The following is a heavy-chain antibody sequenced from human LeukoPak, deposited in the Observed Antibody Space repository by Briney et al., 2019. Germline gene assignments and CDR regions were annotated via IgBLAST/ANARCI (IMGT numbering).Heavy chain of an antibody. Sequence: GGSLRLSCAASGFTFSSYGMHWVRQAPGKGLEWVAVIYYDGNNKFYADSVKGRFTISRDNSKNTLYLQMNSLRAEDTAVYHCARDTYYYGSGSYVDYWGQGTLVTVSS. CDR1: GFTFSSYG. CDR3: ARDTYYYGSGSYVDY. D-gene: IGHD3-10*01. J-gene: IGHJ4*02. CDR2: IYYDGNNK. V-gene: IGHV3-33*01.